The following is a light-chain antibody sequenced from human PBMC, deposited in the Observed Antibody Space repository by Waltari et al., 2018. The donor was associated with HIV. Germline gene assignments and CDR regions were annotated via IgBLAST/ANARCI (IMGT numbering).Light chain of an antibody. V-gene: IGLV4-69*01. J-gene: IGLJ2*01. CDR2: VDSDGSH. CDR3: QTWGAGAVV. Sequence: PVVTQSSSASASLGASVRLTCTLSSGHSSFALAWHQQLPEKGPQFLLKVDSDGSHIRGDGIPDRFSGSSSGTARYLTISNRQSDDEADYDCQTWGAGAVVFGGGTRLTVL. CDR1: SGHSSFA.